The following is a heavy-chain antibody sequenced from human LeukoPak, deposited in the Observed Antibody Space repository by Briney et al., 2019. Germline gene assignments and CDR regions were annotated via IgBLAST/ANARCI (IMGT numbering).Heavy chain of an antibody. V-gene: IGHV4-59*08. CDR1: GGSISSYY. D-gene: IGHD1-1*01. Sequence: PSETLSLTCTVSGGSISSYYWSWIRQPPGKGLEWIGYIYYSGSTNYNPSLKSRVTISVDTSKNQFSLKLSSVTAADTAVYYCARLRNGIDYWGQGTLVTVSS. J-gene: IGHJ4*02. CDR2: IYYSGST. CDR3: ARLRNGIDY.